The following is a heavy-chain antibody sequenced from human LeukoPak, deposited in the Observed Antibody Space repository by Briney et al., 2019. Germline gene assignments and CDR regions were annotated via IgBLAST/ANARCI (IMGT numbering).Heavy chain of an antibody. V-gene: IGHV3-48*02. Sequence: GGSLRLSCAVSGFTFSSYSMNWVRQAPGQGLEWVSYISSSGTTIYYADSVKGRFTISRDNAKTSLYLQMSSLRDEDTAVYYCARVWGLAVAGGEIEYWGQGTLVTVSS. CDR3: ARVWGLAVAGGEIEY. CDR1: GFTFSSYS. D-gene: IGHD6-13*01. J-gene: IGHJ4*02. CDR2: ISSSGTTI.